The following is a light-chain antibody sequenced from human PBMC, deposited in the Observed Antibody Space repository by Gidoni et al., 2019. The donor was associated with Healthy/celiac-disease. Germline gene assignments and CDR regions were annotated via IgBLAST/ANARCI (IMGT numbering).Light chain of an antibody. CDR1: QTLSSHS. V-gene: IGKV3-20*01. Sequence: ELGLTQSPGTLSLSPGERATLSCRASQTLSSHSVAWYQQQPGQPPRLVIYGASSRATGIPDRFSGSGSGTDFTLIITRLEPEDFALYYCQQYGGSPLTFXGXTKIE. CDR3: QQYGGSPLT. CDR2: GAS. J-gene: IGKJ4*01.